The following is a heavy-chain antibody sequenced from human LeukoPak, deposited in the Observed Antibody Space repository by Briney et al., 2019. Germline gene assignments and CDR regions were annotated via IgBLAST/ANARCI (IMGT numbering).Heavy chain of an antibody. J-gene: IGHJ4*02. CDR2: TSSSGRTI. CDR1: GFTFSSYE. CDR3: ARATRGVASNFDY. D-gene: IGHD2-15*01. V-gene: IGHV3-48*03. Sequence: GGSLRLSCASSGFTFSSYEMNWVRQAPGKGLEWVSYTSSSGRTIYYADSVRGRFTISRDNAKNSVYLQMNRLRAEDTAAYYCARATRGVASNFDYWGQGTLVTVSS.